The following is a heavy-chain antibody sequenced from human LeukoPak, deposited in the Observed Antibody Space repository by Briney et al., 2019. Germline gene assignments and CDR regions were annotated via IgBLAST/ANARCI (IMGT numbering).Heavy chain of an antibody. Sequence: SETLSLSCTVSGGSIRSYYWSWIRQPPGKGLEWIGYIYYSGSTDYNPSLKSRVTISIDTSKNQFSLRLSSVTAADTAVYYCARESNYDSSGYLLDIWGQGTMVTVSS. D-gene: IGHD3-22*01. V-gene: IGHV4-59*01. CDR1: GGSIRSYY. CDR2: IYYSGST. CDR3: ARESNYDSSGYLLDI. J-gene: IGHJ3*02.